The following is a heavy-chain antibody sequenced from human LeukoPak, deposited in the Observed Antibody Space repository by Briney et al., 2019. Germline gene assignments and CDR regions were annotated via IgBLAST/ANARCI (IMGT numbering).Heavy chain of an antibody. CDR1: GGSFSGYY. V-gene: IGHV4-34*01. CDR3: ARGAGFLEGAHLAY. CDR2: INHSGST. Sequence: SETLSLTCAVYGGSFSGYYWSWIRQPPGKGLEWIGEINHSGSTNYNPSLKSRVTISVDTSKNQFSLKLSSVTAADTAVYYCARGAGFLEGAHLAYWGQGTLVTVSS. J-gene: IGHJ4*02. D-gene: IGHD6-19*01.